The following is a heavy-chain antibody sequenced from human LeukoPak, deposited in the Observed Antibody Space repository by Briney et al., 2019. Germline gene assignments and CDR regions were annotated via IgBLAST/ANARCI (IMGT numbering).Heavy chain of an antibody. CDR1: GYTFTGYY. D-gene: IGHD1-26*01. V-gene: IGHV1-2*02. J-gene: IGHJ6*02. CDR2: INPNSGGT. CDR3: AREDGSYPYYYYGMGV. Sequence: ASVKVSCKASGYTFTGYYMHWVRQAPGQGLEWMGWINPNSGGTNYAQKFQGRVTMTRDTSISTAYMELSRLRSDDTAVYYCAREDGSYPYYYYGMGVWGQGTTVTVSS.